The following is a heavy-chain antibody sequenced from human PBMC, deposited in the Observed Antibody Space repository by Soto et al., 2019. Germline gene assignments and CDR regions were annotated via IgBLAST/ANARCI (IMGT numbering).Heavy chain of an antibody. D-gene: IGHD4-17*01. CDR3: ARFRGGHDYGDNNIDF. V-gene: IGHV4-4*02. J-gene: IGHJ4*02. CDR2: IYHSGST. Sequence: PSETLSLTCAVSGGSISSSNWWSWVRQPPGKGLEWIGEIYHSGSTNYNPSLKSRVTISVDKSKNQFSLKLSSVTAADTAVYYCARFRGGHDYGDNNIDFWAQGNLVTVSS. CDR1: GGSISSSNW.